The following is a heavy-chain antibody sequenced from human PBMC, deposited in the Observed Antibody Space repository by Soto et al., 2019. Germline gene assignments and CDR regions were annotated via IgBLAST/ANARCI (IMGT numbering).Heavy chain of an antibody. J-gene: IGHJ4*02. CDR2: IKSKTDGGTT. D-gene: IGHD3-16*01. CDR3: STVQRPGGL. CDR1: GFTFSRHW. V-gene: IGHV3-15*01. Sequence: PGGSLRLSCAASGFTFSRHWMHWVRQTPGKGLEWVGRIKSKTDGGTTDYVAPVKGRFTLSRDDSKNTLYLQMNSLKTEDTAVYYCSTVQRPGGLWGQGTLVTVSS.